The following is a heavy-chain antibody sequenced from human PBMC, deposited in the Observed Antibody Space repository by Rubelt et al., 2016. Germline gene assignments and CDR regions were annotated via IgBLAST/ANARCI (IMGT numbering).Heavy chain of an antibody. CDR1: GGSISSYY. Sequence: QVQLQESGPGLVKPSETLSLTCTVSGGSISSYYWSWIRQHPGKGLEWIGYIYYSGSTYYNPSLKSRVTISVDTSKNQFSLKLSSVTAADTAVYYCASIVGATYFDYWGQGTLVTVSS. CDR2: IYYSGST. V-gene: IGHV4-59*08. J-gene: IGHJ4*02. CDR3: ASIVGATYFDY. D-gene: IGHD1-26*01.